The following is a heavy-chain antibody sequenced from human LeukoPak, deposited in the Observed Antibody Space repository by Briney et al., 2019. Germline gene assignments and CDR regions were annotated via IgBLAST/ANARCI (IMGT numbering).Heavy chain of an antibody. J-gene: IGHJ4*02. D-gene: IGHD3-10*01. CDR2: IYYSGST. V-gene: IGHV4-59*12. Sequence: SETLSLTCTVSGGSISSYYWSWLRQPPGKGLEWIGYIYYSGSTNYNPSLKSRVTISVDTSKNQFSLKLSSVTAADTAVYYCARGPTRPLLWFGERDYWGQGTLVTVSS. CDR1: GGSISSYY. CDR3: ARGPTRPLLWFGERDY.